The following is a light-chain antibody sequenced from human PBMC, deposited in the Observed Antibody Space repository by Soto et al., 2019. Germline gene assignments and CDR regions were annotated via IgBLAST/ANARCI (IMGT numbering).Light chain of an antibody. CDR3: GTWDSSLSAFV. J-gene: IGLJ1*01. V-gene: IGLV1-51*02. Sequence: QSALTQPPSVSAAPGQKVTISCSGSSFNIGNNYVSWYQQLLGTAPKLLIYENNKRPSGILDRFSGSKSGTSATLGITGLQTGDEADYYCGTWDSSLSAFVFGTGTKVTVL. CDR2: ENN. CDR1: SFNIGNNY.